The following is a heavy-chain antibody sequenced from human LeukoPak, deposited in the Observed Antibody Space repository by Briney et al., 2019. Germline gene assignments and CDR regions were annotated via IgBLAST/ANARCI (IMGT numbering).Heavy chain of an antibody. CDR2: LRSGGNDK. CDR3: AEDLFGSGSYEY. Sequence: GVSLRLSCAASGFSFSTADMHWARQAPGKGLEWVAFLRSGGNDKYYAGSVEGRFTISRDNSKNTLFLQMNSLRAEDTAVYYCAEDLFGSGSYEYWGQGTLVTVSS. J-gene: IGHJ4*02. V-gene: IGHV3-30*02. D-gene: IGHD3-10*01. CDR1: GFSFSTAD.